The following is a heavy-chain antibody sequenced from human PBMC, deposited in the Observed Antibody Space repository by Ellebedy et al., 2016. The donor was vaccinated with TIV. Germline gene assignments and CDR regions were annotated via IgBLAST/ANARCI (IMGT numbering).Heavy chain of an antibody. Sequence: GESLKISCAASGFTFSTYPMNWVRQAPGKGLEWVSIISANGGTTYYADSVKGRFTISRDNSKNTLFLQMSSLRAEDTAVYFCAKEYQYGSSGYFSCFDYWGQGTLVIASS. CDR1: GFTFSTYP. V-gene: IGHV3-23*01. J-gene: IGHJ4*02. CDR3: AKEYQYGSSGYFSCFDY. D-gene: IGHD3-22*01. CDR2: ISANGGTT.